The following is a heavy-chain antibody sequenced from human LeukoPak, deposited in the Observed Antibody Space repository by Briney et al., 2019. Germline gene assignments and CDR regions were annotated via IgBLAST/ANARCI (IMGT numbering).Heavy chain of an antibody. D-gene: IGHD6-13*01. V-gene: IGHV3-30*02. CDR2: IQYDGNNK. Sequence: GSLRLSCTASGFTFSNYDIHWVRQAPGKGLEWVAFIQYDGNNKYYADSVKGRFTISRDNSKNTLYLLMNSLRAEDTAVYYCAKVSGVGSSWSPFDYWGQGTLVTVSS. CDR1: GFTFSNYD. J-gene: IGHJ4*02. CDR3: AKVSGVGSSWSPFDY.